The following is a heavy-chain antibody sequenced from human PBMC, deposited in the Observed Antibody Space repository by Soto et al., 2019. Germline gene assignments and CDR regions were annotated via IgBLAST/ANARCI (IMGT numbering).Heavy chain of an antibody. D-gene: IGHD3-22*01. CDR3: ARGWDHYDSSGLRTWFDP. CDR1: GGTFSDYG. Sequence: ASVKVSCKASGGTFSDYGINWVRQAPGQGLEWMGGLIPIFGTANYAQKFQGRVTITADEPTSTAYMELSSLRSEDTAVYYCARGWDHYDSSGLRTWFDPWGQGTLVTVSS. V-gene: IGHV1-69*13. J-gene: IGHJ5*02. CDR2: LIPIFGTA.